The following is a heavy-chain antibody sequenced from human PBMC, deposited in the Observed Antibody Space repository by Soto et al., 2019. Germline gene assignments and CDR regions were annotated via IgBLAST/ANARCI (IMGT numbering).Heavy chain of an antibody. CDR1: GYTFTGQY. CDR3: ARGYCSSTSCHFDY. V-gene: IGHV1-2*04. Sequence: QVQLVQSGAEVKKPGASMKVSCKASGYTFTGQYIHWVGRAPGQGLEWMGWINPNSGGTNYAQKFQGWVTMTRDTSIRTAYMELSRLRSGDTAVYYCARGYCSSTSCHFDYWGQGTLVTVSS. CDR2: INPNSGGT. J-gene: IGHJ4*02. D-gene: IGHD2-2*01.